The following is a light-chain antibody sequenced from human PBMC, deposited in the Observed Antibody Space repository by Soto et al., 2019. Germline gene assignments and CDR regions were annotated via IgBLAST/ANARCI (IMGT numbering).Light chain of an antibody. J-gene: IGLJ1*01. CDR3: CSYVTTSAYV. CDR2: EGT. CDR1: SSDVGNYNL. V-gene: IGLV2-23*01. Sequence: QSVLAQPASVSGSPGQSITISCTGTSSDVGNYNLVSWYQQHPGKAPKLMIYEGTRRPSGVSNRFSGSKSGNTASLTISGLQAEDEGDYYCCSYVTTSAYVFGTATKVTVL.